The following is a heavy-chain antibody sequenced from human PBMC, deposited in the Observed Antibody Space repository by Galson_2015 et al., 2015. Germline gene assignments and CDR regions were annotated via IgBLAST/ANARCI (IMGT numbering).Heavy chain of an antibody. CDR1: GYTFTSYG. J-gene: IGHJ3*02. D-gene: IGHD3-22*01. CDR2: ISAYNGNT. CDR3: ARDLVGAYYYDSSGYSDAFDI. V-gene: IGHV1-18*04. Sequence: SVKVSCKASGYTFTSYGISWVRQAPGQGLEWMGWISAYNGNTNYAQKLQGRVTMTTDTSTSTAYMELRSLRSDDTAVYYCARDLVGAYYYDSSGYSDAFDIWGQGTMVTVSS.